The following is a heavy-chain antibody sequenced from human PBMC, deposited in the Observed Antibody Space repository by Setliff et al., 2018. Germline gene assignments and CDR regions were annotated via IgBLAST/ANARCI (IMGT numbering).Heavy chain of an antibody. CDR2: ISAYNGNT. CDR3: ARAVGYCSGGSCYKGDDY. J-gene: IGHJ4*02. CDR1: GYTFTDYG. D-gene: IGHD2-15*01. V-gene: IGHV1-18*01. Sequence: ASVKVSCKASGYTFTDYGFSWVRQAPGQGLEWMGWISAYNGNTKFVQKFQGRVAMTTDTSTNTAYMEVRSLGSDDTAMYYCARAVGYCSGGSCYKGDDYWGQGTLVTVSS.